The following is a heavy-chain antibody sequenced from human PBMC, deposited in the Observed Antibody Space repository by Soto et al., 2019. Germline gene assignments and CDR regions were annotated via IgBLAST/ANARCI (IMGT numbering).Heavy chain of an antibody. CDR2: ISGSGGST. CDR3: AKDPRYCSGGSCYKYYFDY. V-gene: IGHV3-23*01. J-gene: IGHJ4*02. D-gene: IGHD2-15*01. Sequence: GGSLRLSCAASGFTFSSYAMSWVRQAPGKGLEWVSAISGSGGSTYYADSVKGRFTISRDNSKNTLYLQMNSLRAEDTAVYYCAKDPRYCSGGSCYKYYFDYWGQGTLVTVS. CDR1: GFTFSSYA.